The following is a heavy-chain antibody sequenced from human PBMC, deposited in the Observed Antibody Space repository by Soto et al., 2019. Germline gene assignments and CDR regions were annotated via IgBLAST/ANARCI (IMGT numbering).Heavy chain of an antibody. CDR3: ARGGHVVVVTAALDY. V-gene: IGHV1-46*01. CDR2: VNPSGGHT. J-gene: IGHJ4*02. D-gene: IGHD2-21*02. CDR1: GDTFTDYY. Sequence: QVQLMQSGAEGKKPGASVKVSCKASGDTFTDYYIHWVRQAPGQGLEWMGTVNPSGGHTTYAQHFLGRVTXTXAXSXXTLYMELTSLTSDDTAIYYCARGGHVVVVTAALDYWGQGTLVTVSS.